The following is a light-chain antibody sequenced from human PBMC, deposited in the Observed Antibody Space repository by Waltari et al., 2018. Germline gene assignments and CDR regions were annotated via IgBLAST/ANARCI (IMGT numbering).Light chain of an antibody. Sequence: DIQMTQSPSTLSASVGDRVIIHCRASQSISSWLAWYQQKPGKAPKLLIYKASTLESGVPARFGGSGSGTEFTLTITSLQPDDFATYYCQQYNSHSPLTPLTFGGGTKVEIK. CDR2: KAS. CDR1: QSISSW. CDR3: QQYNSHSPLTPLT. J-gene: IGKJ4*01. V-gene: IGKV1-5*03.